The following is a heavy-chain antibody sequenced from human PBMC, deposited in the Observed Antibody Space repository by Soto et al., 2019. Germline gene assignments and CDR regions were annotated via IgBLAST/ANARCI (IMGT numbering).Heavy chain of an antibody. V-gene: IGHV3-48*01. CDR2: ISSSGSAI. J-gene: IGHJ6*03. D-gene: IGHD3-16*01. Sequence: EVQLAESGGGLVQPGGSLRLSCAASGFTFTTYSMNWVRQAPGRGLEWVSYISSSGSAIYYADSVKGQFIISRDNAKNSLYLQMNDLGAEDTAVYYCARGSPVAPLFEYSYYYMAVWGKGTTVTVSS. CDR3: ARGSPVAPLFEYSYYYMAV. CDR1: GFTFTTYS.